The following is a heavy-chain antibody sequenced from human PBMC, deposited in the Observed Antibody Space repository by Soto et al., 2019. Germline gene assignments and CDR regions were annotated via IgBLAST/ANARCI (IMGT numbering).Heavy chain of an antibody. CDR2: IYYSGST. CDR1: GGSISSYY. D-gene: IGHD3-22*01. Sequence: PSETLSLTCTVSGGSISSYYWSWIRQPPGKGLEWIGYIYYSGSTNYNPSLKSRVTISVDTSKNQFSLKLSSVTAADTAVYYCARGYDSSGYYYHYYYYGMDVWGQGTTVTVSS. J-gene: IGHJ6*02. CDR3: ARGYDSSGYYYHYYYYGMDV. V-gene: IGHV4-59*01.